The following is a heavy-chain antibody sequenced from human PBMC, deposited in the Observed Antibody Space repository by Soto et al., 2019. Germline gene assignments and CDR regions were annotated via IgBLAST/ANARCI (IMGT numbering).Heavy chain of an antibody. J-gene: IGHJ4*02. CDR2: IYYSGST. Sequence: TLSLTCTVSGGSIASSSYYLGWIRQPPGKGLEWIGSIYYSGSTYYNPSLKSRGTISVDTSKNQFSLRLRAVTAADTAVYDCVGDVRSGSYCFDYWGQGTLVTVSS. CDR1: GGSIASSSYY. CDR3: VGDVRSGSYCFDY. V-gene: IGHV4-39*01. D-gene: IGHD1-26*01.